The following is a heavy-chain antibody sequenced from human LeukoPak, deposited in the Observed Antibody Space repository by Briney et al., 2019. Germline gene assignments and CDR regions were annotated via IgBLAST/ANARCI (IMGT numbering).Heavy chain of an antibody. CDR1: GGSISSGSYY. CDR3: ARAELYYSDY. Sequence: SQTLSLTCTVSGGSISSGSYYWSWIRQPAGKGLEWIGRIYTSGSTNYNPSLKSRVTISVDTSKNQFSLKLSSVTAADTAVYYCARAELYYSDYWGQGTLVTVSS. D-gene: IGHD1-26*01. V-gene: IGHV4-61*02. CDR2: IYTSGST. J-gene: IGHJ4*02.